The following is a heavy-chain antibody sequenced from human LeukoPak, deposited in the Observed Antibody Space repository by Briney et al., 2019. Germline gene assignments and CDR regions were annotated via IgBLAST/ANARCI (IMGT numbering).Heavy chain of an antibody. CDR2: IYTSGST. CDR3: LRDKAGSFYGSGGYHFYYNGMDV. Sequence: SQTLSLTCTVSGGSISSGSYYWSWIRQPAGKGLEWIGRIYTSGSTNYNPSLKSRVTISVDTSKNQFSLKLTSVTAADTAIYYCLRDKAGSFYGSGGYHFYYNGMDVWGQGTAVTVSS. D-gene: IGHD3-10*01. V-gene: IGHV4-61*02. J-gene: IGHJ6*02. CDR1: GGSISSGSYY.